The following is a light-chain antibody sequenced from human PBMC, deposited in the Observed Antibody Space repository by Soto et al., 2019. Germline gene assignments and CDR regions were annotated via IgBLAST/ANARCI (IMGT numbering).Light chain of an antibody. CDR1: QTVYNW. J-gene: IGKJ2*01. V-gene: IGKV1-5*03. Sequence: DIQMTQSPSTLSASVGDRVTITCRASQTVYNWLAWYQQKPGAAPKRLIYQTSSLQSGVPSRFSGSGSGTEFTLTISSLQPDDFASYYCQQYNSYSSFGQGTKLEIK. CDR2: QTS. CDR3: QQYNSYSS.